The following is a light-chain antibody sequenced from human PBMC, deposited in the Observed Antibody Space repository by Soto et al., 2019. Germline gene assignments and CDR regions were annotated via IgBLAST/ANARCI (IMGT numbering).Light chain of an antibody. J-gene: IGKJ1*01. CDR2: KAS. V-gene: IGKV1-5*03. CDR3: QQYNAYSPGT. CDR1: QNIMTW. Sequence: DIQMTQSPSTLSASIGDRVTITCRASQNIMTWLAWHQQKPGKAPKLLIFKASDLDVGVPSRFAGSGSGTEFTLTISNLQPDDVATYYCQQYNAYSPGTFGQGTKVEIK.